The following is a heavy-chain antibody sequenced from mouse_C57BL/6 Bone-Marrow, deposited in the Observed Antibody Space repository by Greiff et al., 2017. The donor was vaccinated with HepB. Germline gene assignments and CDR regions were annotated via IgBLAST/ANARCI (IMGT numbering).Heavy chain of an antibody. Sequence: VKLVESGPGLVQPSQSLSITCTVSGFSLTSYGVHWVRQSPGKGLEWLGVIWRGGSTDYNAAFMSRLSITKDNSKSQVFFKMNSLQADDTAIYYRATPMITPAYYAMDYWGQGTSVTVPS. J-gene: IGHJ4*01. V-gene: IGHV2-5*01. D-gene: IGHD2-4*01. CDR3: ATPMITPAYYAMDY. CDR2: IWRGGST. CDR1: GFSLTSYG.